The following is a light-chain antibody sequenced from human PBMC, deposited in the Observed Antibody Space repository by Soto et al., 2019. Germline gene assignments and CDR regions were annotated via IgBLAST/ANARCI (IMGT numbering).Light chain of an antibody. V-gene: IGKV1-27*01. CDR2: AAS. J-gene: IGKJ1*01. CDR1: QSVSNY. Sequence: EIQMTQSPSTLSASPGERATITCRASQSVSNYLAWYQQKPGQVPKLLIYAASTLQAGVPSWFSGSGSGTDFTLTSSMQQPEYVATYCCQKYNWAPWTFGQGTKLEIK. CDR3: QKYNWAPWT.